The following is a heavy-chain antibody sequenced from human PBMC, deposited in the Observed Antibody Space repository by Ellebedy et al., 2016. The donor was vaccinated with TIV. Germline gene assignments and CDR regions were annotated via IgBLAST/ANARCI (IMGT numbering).Heavy chain of an antibody. J-gene: IGHJ4*02. CDR1: GGSISSGSYY. CDR3: ARDPFRSSYDF. Sequence: SETLSLTXTVSGGSISSGSYYWSWIRQPAGKGLEWIGRVYTSGSANYNPSLKSRVTMSVDTSKNQFSLKLSFVAAADTAVYYCARDPFRSSYDFWGQGTLVTVSS. D-gene: IGHD6-13*01. V-gene: IGHV4-61*02. CDR2: VYTSGSA.